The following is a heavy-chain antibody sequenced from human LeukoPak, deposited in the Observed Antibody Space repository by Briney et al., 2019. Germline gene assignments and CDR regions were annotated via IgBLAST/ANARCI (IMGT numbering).Heavy chain of an antibody. CDR1: GGSFSDYY. Sequence: SETLSLTCAVYGGSFSDYYWSWIRQPPGKGLEWIGEINHSGSTTYNPSLKSRVTISVDTSKNQFSLKLSSVTAADTAVYYCARAKGLRLGELSFRYWGQGTLVTVSS. V-gene: IGHV4-34*01. J-gene: IGHJ4*02. CDR2: INHSGST. CDR3: ARAKGLRLGELSFRY. D-gene: IGHD3-16*02.